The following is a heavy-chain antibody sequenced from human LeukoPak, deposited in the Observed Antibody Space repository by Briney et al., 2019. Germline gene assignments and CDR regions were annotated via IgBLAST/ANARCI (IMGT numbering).Heavy chain of an antibody. D-gene: IGHD3-22*01. CDR1: GFTFSSYG. CDR3: AREASSGLGAFDI. CDR2: ISYDGSNK. V-gene: IGHV3-30*03. Sequence: GGSLRLSCAASGFTFSSYGMHWVRQAPGKGLEWVAVISYDGSNKYYADSVKGRFAISRDKSKNTLHLQMNSLRAEDAAVYFCAREASSGLGAFDIWSQGTMVTVSS. J-gene: IGHJ3*02.